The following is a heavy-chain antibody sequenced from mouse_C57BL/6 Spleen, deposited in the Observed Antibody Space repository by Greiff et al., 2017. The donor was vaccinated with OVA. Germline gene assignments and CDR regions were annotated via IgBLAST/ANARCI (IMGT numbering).Heavy chain of an antibody. CDR2: INPSTGGT. J-gene: IGHJ4*01. CDR3: ARSGDYDGGYYAMDY. D-gene: IGHD2-4*01. V-gene: IGHV1-42*01. CDR1: GYSFTGYY. Sequence: DVQLQESGPELVKPGASVKISCKASGYSFTGYYMNWVKQSPEKSLEWIGEINPSTGGTTYNQKFKAKATLTVDKSSSTAYMQLKSLTSEDSAVYYCARSGDYDGGYYAMDYWGQGTSVTVSS.